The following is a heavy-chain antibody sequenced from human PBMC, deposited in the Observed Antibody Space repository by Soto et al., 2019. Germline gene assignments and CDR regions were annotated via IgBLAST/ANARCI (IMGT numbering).Heavy chain of an antibody. CDR1: GFTFTSSA. V-gene: IGHV1-58*01. CDR3: AARIGNIGWYWLDA. D-gene: IGHD6-19*01. J-gene: IGHJ5*02. Sequence: GASVKVSCKASGFTFTSSAVQWVRQARGQPLEWIGWIVLGNGNTNYAQKFQGRVTITRDKSTSTAYMDLSRLRSDATAMYYCAARIGNIGWYWLDAWGQGTQVTVSS. CDR2: IVLGNGNT.